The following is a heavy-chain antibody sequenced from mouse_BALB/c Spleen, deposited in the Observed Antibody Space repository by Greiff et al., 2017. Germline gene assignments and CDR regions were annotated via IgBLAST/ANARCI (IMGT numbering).Heavy chain of an antibody. D-gene: IGHD2-3*01. J-gene: IGHJ2*01. CDR1: GFTFSSYT. CDR3: ASLYLRYFDY. Sequence: EVQLVESGGGLVQPGGSLKLSCAASGFTFSSYTMSWVRQTPEKRLEWVAYISNGGGSTYYPDTVKGRFTISRDNAKNTLYLQMSSLKSEDTAMYYYASLYLRYFDYWGQGTTLTVSS. V-gene: IGHV5-12-2*01. CDR2: ISNGGGST.